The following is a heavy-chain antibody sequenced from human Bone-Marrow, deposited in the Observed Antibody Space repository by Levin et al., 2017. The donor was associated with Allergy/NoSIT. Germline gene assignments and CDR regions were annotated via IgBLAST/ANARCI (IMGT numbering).Heavy chain of an antibody. CDR1: GGSISSYY. J-gene: IGHJ4*02. CDR2: IYYSGST. D-gene: IGHD2-8*02. V-gene: IGHV4-59*01. CDR3: ARGSRVGYDY. Sequence: ESLKISCTVSGGSISSYYWSWIRQPPGKGLEWIGYIYYSGSTNYNPSLKSRVTISVDTSKNQFSLKLSSVTAADTAVYYCARGSRVGYDYWGQGTLVTVSS.